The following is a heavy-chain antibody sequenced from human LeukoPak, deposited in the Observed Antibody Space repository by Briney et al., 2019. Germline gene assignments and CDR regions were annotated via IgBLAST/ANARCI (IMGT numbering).Heavy chain of an antibody. CDR1: GGTFSSYA. J-gene: IGHJ2*01. D-gene: IGHD6-19*01. Sequence: SVKVSCKAAGGTFSSYAISWVRQAPGQGLEWMGGIIPIFGTANYAQKFQGRVTITTDESTSTAYMELSSLRSEDTAVYYCARPNEQWLGLGHWYFDLWGRGTLVTVSS. CDR3: ARPNEQWLGLGHWYFDL. CDR2: IIPIFGTA. V-gene: IGHV1-69*05.